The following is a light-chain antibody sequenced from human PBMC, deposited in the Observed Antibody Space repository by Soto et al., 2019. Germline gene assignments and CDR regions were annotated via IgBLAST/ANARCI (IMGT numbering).Light chain of an antibody. CDR3: TSYASGSSHVV. V-gene: IGLV2-14*01. Sequence: QSALTQPASVSGSPGQSITLSCTGTSSDIGGYDYVSWYQRHPCKAPKLIIYDVNNRPSGVSNRFSGSKSGNTASLTISGLQAEDEADYYCTSYASGSSHVVFGGGTQLTVL. J-gene: IGLJ2*01. CDR2: DVN. CDR1: SSDIGGYDY.